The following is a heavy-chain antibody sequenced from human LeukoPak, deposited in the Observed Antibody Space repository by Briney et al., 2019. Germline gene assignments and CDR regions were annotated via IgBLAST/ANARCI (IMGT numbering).Heavy chain of an antibody. CDR1: DGSFSGYY. CDR2: INHSGST. CDR3: ARDSGNYDFWSGYSYYYYYMDV. V-gene: IGHV4-34*01. J-gene: IGHJ6*03. D-gene: IGHD3-3*01. Sequence: PSETLSLTCAVYDGSFSGYYWSWIRQPPGKGLEWIGEINHSGSTNYNPSLKSRVTISVDTSKNQFSLKLSSVTAADTAVYYCARDSGNYDFWSGYSYYYYYMDVWGKGTTVTVSS.